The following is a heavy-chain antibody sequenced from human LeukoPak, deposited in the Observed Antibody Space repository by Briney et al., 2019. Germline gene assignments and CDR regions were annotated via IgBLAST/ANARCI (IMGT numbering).Heavy chain of an antibody. CDR3: ARGDPHADL. Sequence: GGSLRLSCAASGFDLSTYEMNWVRQAPGKGLEWIADITISGHTKNYADSVKGRFTISRDNARTSLYLQMNSLRVEDTGVYYCARGDPHADLWGQGTLVSVFS. V-gene: IGHV3-48*03. CDR2: ITISGHTK. J-gene: IGHJ5*02. CDR1: GFDLSTYE.